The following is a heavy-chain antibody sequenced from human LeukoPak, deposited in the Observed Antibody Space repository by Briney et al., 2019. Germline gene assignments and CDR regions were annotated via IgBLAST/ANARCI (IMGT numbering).Heavy chain of an antibody. CDR3: ARHNKIFGVVSYFDY. D-gene: IGHD3-3*01. V-gene: IGHV3-23*01. CDR1: GFTFSSYA. Sequence: GGSLRLSCAASGFTFSSYALTWVRQAPGKGLEWVSAISGNGGSTNYADSVKGRFTISRDNAKNSLYLQLNSLRAEDTAVYYCARHNKIFGVVSYFDYWGQGTLVTVSS. J-gene: IGHJ4*02. CDR2: ISGNGGST.